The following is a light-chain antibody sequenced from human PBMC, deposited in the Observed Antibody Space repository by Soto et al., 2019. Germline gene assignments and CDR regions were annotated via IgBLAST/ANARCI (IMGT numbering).Light chain of an antibody. CDR2: WAS. Sequence: DIVMTQSPDSLDVSLGERATINCKSSRSVLFSSNSKNALAWYQQRPGQPPKLLIYWASTRESGVPDRFSGSGSGTDFTLTISTLQAEDVAVYYCQQYYVTPPTCGGGTKVEIK. V-gene: IGKV4-1*01. J-gene: IGKJ4*01. CDR1: RSVLFSSNSKNA. CDR3: QQYYVTPPT.